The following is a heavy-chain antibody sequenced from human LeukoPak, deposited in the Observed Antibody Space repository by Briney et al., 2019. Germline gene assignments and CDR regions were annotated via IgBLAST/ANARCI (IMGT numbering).Heavy chain of an antibody. Sequence: SETLSLTCTVSGGSIRGSSFYWGWIRQPPGGGLEFIGSIFYRGNTYYNPSLKSRVTISVDTSRNQFSLKLTSMTAADTAIYYCAREGGYGDYIQASDVWGQGTMVTVSS. CDR1: GGSIRGSSFY. J-gene: IGHJ3*01. D-gene: IGHD4-17*01. CDR2: IFYRGNT. CDR3: AREGGYGDYIQASDV. V-gene: IGHV4-39*07.